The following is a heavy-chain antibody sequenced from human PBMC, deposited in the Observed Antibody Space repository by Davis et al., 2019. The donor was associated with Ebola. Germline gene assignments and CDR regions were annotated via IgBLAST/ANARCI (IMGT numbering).Heavy chain of an antibody. D-gene: IGHD1-26*01. J-gene: IGHJ4*02. Sequence: GGSLRLSCAASGFTFSAYGMHWVRQAPGEGLERVAVISYDGRDQNYADSVKGRFIISRDNSRNTLCLQMNSLRAEDTAVYYCAKTYSGSPNSFFHYWGQGTLVTVSS. CDR3: AKTYSGSPNSFFHY. V-gene: IGHV3-30*18. CDR1: GFTFSAYG. CDR2: ISYDGRDQ.